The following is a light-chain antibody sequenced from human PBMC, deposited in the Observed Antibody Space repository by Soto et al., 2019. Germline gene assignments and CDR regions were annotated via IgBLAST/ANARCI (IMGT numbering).Light chain of an antibody. V-gene: IGKV3-20*01. CDR1: QTVSTSY. J-gene: IGKJ4*01. Sequence: EIVLTQSPGTLSLSQGERATLSCRASQTVSTSYVAWYQQKPGQAPRLLIYGASSRATGIPDRFSGSGSGTDYTLTISRLEPEDFAVYYCQQYGFSLIAFGGGTKVEI. CDR3: QQYGFSLIA. CDR2: GAS.